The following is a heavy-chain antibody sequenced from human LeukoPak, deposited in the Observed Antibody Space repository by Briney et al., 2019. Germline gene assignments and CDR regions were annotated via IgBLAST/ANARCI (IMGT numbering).Heavy chain of an antibody. CDR3: AREGSGYYYDY. CDR1: GYTFTSYY. J-gene: IGHJ4*02. V-gene: IGHV1-46*01. D-gene: IGHD3-22*01. Sequence: ASVKVSCKASGYTFTSYYMHWVRQAPGQGLEWMGIINPSGGSTRYAQKFQGRVTMTRDTSTSKVYMELSSLRSEDTAVYYCAREGSGYYYDYWGQGTLVTVSS. CDR2: INPSGGST.